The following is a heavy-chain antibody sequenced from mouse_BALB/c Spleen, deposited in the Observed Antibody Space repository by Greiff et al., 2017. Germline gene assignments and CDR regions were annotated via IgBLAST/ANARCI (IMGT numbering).Heavy chain of an antibody. CDR2: IYPSDSYT. Sequence: QVQLQQPGAELVRPGASVKLSCKASGYTFTSYWINWVKQRPGQGLEWIGNIYPSDSYTNYNQKFKDKATMTVDKSSSTAYMQLSSPTSEDSAVYYCAREGYGNYEVYSFDYWGQGTTVTVSS. V-gene: IGHV1-69*02. CDR1: GYTFTSYW. CDR3: AREGYGNYEVYSFDY. D-gene: IGHD2-1*01. J-gene: IGHJ4*01.